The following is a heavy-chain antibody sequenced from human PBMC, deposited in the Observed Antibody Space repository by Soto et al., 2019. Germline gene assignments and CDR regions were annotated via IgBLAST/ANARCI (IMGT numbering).Heavy chain of an antibody. CDR1: GFTFSSYW. D-gene: IGHD6-19*01. CDR2: IKQDGSEK. V-gene: IGHV3-7*03. J-gene: IGHJ3*02. CDR3: AKAKWLGPAGDAFDI. Sequence: EVQLVESGGGLVQPGGSLRLSCAASGFTFSSYWMSWVRQAPGKGLEWVANIKQDGSEKYYVDSVKGRFTISRDNAKNSLYLQMNSLRAEDTAVYYCAKAKWLGPAGDAFDIWGQGTMVTVSS.